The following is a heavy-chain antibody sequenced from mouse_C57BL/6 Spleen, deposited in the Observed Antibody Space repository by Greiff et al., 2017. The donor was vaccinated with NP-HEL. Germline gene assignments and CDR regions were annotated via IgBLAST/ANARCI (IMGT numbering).Heavy chain of an antibody. CDR3: ARYDYDVLYAMDY. V-gene: IGHV1-18*01. Sequence: EVQLQESGPELVKPGASVKIPCKASGYTFTDYNMDWVKQSHGKSLEWIGDINPNNGGTIYNQKFKGKATLTVDKSSSTAYMELRSLTSEDTAVYYCARYDYDVLYAMDYWGQGTSVTVSS. D-gene: IGHD2-4*01. CDR2: INPNNGGT. CDR1: GYTFTDYN. J-gene: IGHJ4*01.